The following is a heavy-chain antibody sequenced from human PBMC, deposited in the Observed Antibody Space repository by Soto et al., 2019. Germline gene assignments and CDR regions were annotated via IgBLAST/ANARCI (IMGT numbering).Heavy chain of an antibody. CDR2: IHHTGNP. V-gene: IGHV4-4*02. CDR3: ARVGKTYYDILTGYPEPLLDY. D-gene: IGHD3-9*01. J-gene: IGHJ4*02. Sequence: PSETLSLTCAVSGTSVSSTFWWTWVRQAPGKGLEWIGEIHHTGNPNYNPSLKSRVSISVDTSKNEFSLKLSSVTAADTAVYYCARVGKTYYDILTGYPEPLLDYWGQGTLVTVSS. CDR1: GTSVSSTFW.